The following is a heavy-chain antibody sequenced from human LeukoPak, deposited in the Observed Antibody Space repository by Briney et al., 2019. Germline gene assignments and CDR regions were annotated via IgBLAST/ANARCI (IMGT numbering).Heavy chain of an antibody. Sequence: SETLSLTCAVSGYSISSGYYWGWIRQPPGKGLEWIGSVYHSGSTYYNPSLKSRVTISVDTSKNQFSLKLSSVTAADTAVYYCARLGKQLLTRWFDPWGQGTLVTVSS. CDR3: ARLGKQLLTRWFDP. V-gene: IGHV4-38-2*01. J-gene: IGHJ5*02. D-gene: IGHD2-2*01. CDR2: VYHSGST. CDR1: GYSISSGYY.